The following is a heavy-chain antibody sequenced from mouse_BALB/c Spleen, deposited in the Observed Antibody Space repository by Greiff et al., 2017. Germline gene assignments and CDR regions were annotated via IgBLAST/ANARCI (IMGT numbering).Heavy chain of an antibody. V-gene: IGHV1-63*02. D-gene: IGHD3-2*01. J-gene: IGHJ4*01. CDR1: GYTFTNYW. Sequence: QVQVKQSGAELVRPGTSVKISCKASGYTFTNYWLGWVKQRPGHGLEWIGDIYPGGGYTNYNEKFKGKATLTADTTSSTAYMQRSSLTSEDSAVYFGARGIDSSGVWYIDYWGAGTTVTVSS. CDR3: ARGIDSSGVWYIDY. CDR2: IYPGGGYT.